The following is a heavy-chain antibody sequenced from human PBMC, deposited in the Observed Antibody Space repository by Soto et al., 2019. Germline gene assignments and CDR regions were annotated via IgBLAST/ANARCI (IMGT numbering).Heavy chain of an antibody. D-gene: IGHD3-9*01. CDR2: INAGNGNT. V-gene: IGHV1-3*01. CDR1: GYTFTSYA. CDR3: ASPNYDILTGYYSGHYYYGMGV. J-gene: IGHJ6*02. Sequence: GASVKVSCKASGYTFTSYAMHWVRQAPGQRLEWMGWINAGNGNTKYSQKFQGRVTITRDTSASTAYMELSSLRSEDTAVYYCASPNYDILTGYYSGHYYYGMGVWGQGTTVTVSS.